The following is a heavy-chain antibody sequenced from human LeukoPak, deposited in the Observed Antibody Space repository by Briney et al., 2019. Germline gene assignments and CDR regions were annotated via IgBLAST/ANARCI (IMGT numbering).Heavy chain of an antibody. CDR1: GFTFSSYA. D-gene: IGHD4-17*01. CDR2: ISGSGGST. CDR3: AKAPLTRYGDHVGVAVGMDY. Sequence: PGGSLRLSCAASGFTFSSYAMSWVRQAPGKGLEWVSTISGSGGSTYYADSVKGRFTISRDNSKNTLYLQMNSLGAEDTAVYYCAKAPLTRYGDHVGVAVGMDYWGQGTLVTVSS. V-gene: IGHV3-23*01. J-gene: IGHJ4*02.